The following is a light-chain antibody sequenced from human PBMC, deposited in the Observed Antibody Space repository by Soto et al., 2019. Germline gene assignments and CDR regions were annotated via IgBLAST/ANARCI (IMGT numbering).Light chain of an antibody. CDR3: QKCGIDPFT. V-gene: IGKV1-5*03. CDR1: QSISSW. Sequence: DLPMPQSPSTLSASVGGRVVITCGASQSISSWLAWYQQKPGKAPKFLIYKASTLESGVPSRFSGSGSGTDFTLTISSLQPEDVATYYCQKCGIDPFTFGGGPKVDIK. J-gene: IGKJ4*01. CDR2: KAS.